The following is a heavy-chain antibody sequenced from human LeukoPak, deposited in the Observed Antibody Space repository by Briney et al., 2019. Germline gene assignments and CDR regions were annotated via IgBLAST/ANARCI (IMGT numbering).Heavy chain of an antibody. CDR3: ARGDIYWDY. J-gene: IGHJ4*02. Sequence: GASVKVSCKASGYTFTAYYIHWVRQAPGQGLEWMGWLNPNSGGTNYAQEFQGRVTMTGDTSISTAYMELSSLRSDDTAVYYCARGDIYWDYWGQGTQVTVSS. CDR2: LNPNSGGT. V-gene: IGHV1-2*02. D-gene: IGHD2-15*01. CDR1: GYTFTAYY.